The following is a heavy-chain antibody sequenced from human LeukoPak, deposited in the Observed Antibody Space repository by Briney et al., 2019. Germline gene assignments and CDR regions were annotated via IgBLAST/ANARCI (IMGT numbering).Heavy chain of an antibody. J-gene: IGHJ6*03. CDR2: INPNTGDT. CDR3: ARGGDTYGPNYYYYYMGV. D-gene: IGHD5-18*01. Sequence: ASVKVSCKSSGYTFTNYYIHWVRQAPGERPEWMGWINPNTGDTNYAQKFQGRVTVTRDTSINTAFMELSRLRSDDTAFYYCARGGDTYGPNYYYYYMGVWGKGTTVTVSS. CDR1: GYTFTNYY. V-gene: IGHV1-2*02.